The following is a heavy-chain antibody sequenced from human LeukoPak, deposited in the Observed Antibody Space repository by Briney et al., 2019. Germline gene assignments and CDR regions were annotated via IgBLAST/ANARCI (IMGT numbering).Heavy chain of an antibody. V-gene: IGHV3-21*01. J-gene: IGHJ6*02. CDR1: GFTFSSYS. CDR2: ISSSSSYI. Sequence: GGSLRLSCAASGFTFSSYSMNWVRQAPGKGLEWVSSISSSSSYIYYADSVKGRFTISRDNAKNSLYLQMNSLRAEDTAVYYCARDVTMVRGVIMNTYYYGMDVWGQGTTVTVSS. CDR3: ARDVTMVRGVIMNTYYYGMDV. D-gene: IGHD3-10*01.